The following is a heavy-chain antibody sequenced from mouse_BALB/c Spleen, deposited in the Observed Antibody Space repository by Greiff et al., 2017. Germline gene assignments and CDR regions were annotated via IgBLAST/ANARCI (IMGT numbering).Heavy chain of an antibody. V-gene: IGHV3-2*02. CDR1: GYSITSDYA. CDR3: ARKDYDYDGYYAMDY. CDR2: ISYSGST. Sequence: EVQLVESGPGLVKPSQSLSLTCTVTGYSITSDYAWNWIRQFPGNKLEWMGYISYSGSTSYNPSLKSRISITRDTSKNQFFLQLNSVTTEDTATYYCARKDYDYDGYYAMDYWGQGTSVTVSS. D-gene: IGHD2-4*01. J-gene: IGHJ4*01.